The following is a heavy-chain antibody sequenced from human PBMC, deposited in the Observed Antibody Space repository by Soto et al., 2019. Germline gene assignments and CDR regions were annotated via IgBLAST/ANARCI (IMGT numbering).Heavy chain of an antibody. CDR3: ARHGRDFGVVIPWFDP. D-gene: IGHD3-3*01. Sequence: GGSLRLSCAASGFTFCSYWMSWVPQAPGKGLERVANKKENGREKNQVENVKGRFTISRDNANNSLYLQMNSLRAEDTALYYCARHGRDFGVVIPWFDPWGQGTLVTVSS. CDR2: KKENGREK. CDR1: GFTFCSYW. J-gene: IGHJ5*02. V-gene: IGHV3-7*05.